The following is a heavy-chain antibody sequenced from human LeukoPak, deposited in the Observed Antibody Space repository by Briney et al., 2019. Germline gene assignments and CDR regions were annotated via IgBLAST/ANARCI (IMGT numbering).Heavy chain of an antibody. J-gene: IGHJ4*02. D-gene: IGHD3-10*01. CDR3: ARTTDGGFGELFPFDY. CDR1: GYTFTSYG. V-gene: IGHV1-18*01. CDR2: ISAYNGNT. Sequence: ASVKVSCKASGYTFTSYGISWVRQAPGQGLEWMGWISAYNGNTNYAQKLQGRVTMTTDTSTSTAYMELRSLRSDDTAVYYCARTTDGGFGELFPFDYWGQGTLVTVSS.